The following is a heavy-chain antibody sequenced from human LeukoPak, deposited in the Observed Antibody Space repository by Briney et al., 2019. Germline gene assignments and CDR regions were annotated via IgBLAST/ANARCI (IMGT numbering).Heavy chain of an antibody. CDR2: MYHSGST. J-gene: IGHJ4*02. CDR1: GFSVSSVYY. Sequence: SETLSLTCPVSGFSVSSVYYWGWIRQPPGKGLEWIGSMYHSGSTYYNPSLKSRVTMSIDTSKNQLSLNLNSVTAADTAVYYCARGHYYFDYWGQGTLVTVSS. CDR3: ARGHYYFDY. V-gene: IGHV4-38-2*02.